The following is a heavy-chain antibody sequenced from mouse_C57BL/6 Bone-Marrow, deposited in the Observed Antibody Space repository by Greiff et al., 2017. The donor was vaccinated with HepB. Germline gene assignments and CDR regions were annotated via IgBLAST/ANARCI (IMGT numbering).Heavy chain of an antibody. Sequence: QVQLQQPGAELVKPGASVKLSCKASGYTFTSYWMHWVKQRPGQGLEWIGMIDPNSGSTNYNEKFKSKATLTVDKSSSTAYMQLSSLTSEDSAVYYCARSSVVYYYGSSHWYFDVWGRGTTVTVSS. J-gene: IGHJ1*03. CDR2: IDPNSGST. V-gene: IGHV1-64*01. CDR1: GYTFTSYW. CDR3: ARSSVVYYYGSSHWYFDV. D-gene: IGHD1-1*01.